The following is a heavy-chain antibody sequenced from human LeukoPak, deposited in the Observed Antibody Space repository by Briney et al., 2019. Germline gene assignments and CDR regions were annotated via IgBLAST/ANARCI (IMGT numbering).Heavy chain of an antibody. Sequence: SETLSITCTVSGGSINSYYWSWIRQPPGKGLEWIGDIYYSGSTNYNPSLKSRVTISVDTSKNQFSLKLSSVTAADTAVYYCARYRLGCSSTSCLEYFDHWGQGTLVTVSS. CDR1: GGSINSYY. CDR3: ARYRLGCSSTSCLEYFDH. D-gene: IGHD2-2*01. V-gene: IGHV4-59*08. CDR2: IYYSGST. J-gene: IGHJ4*02.